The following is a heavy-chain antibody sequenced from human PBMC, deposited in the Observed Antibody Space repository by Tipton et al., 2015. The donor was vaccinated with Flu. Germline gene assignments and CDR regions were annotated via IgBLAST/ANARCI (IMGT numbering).Heavy chain of an antibody. Sequence: TLSLTCTVSGGSVSRDYWSWIRQPPGKGLEWIGSILYSGIPRYNSSLKSRVSISVDASKNQFSLQLGSVSAADTAVYYCARVLGNSHYYAMDVWGQGTTVTVSS. CDR1: GGSVSRDY. CDR2: ILYSGIP. CDR3: ARVLGNSHYYAMDV. J-gene: IGHJ6*02. V-gene: IGHV4-59*02. D-gene: IGHD1-1*01.